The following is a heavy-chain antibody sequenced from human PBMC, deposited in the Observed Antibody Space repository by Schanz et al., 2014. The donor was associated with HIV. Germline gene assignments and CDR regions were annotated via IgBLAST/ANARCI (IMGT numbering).Heavy chain of an antibody. J-gene: IGHJ4*02. CDR1: GFSFDDCA. CDR3: ARDNRGDYCLDY. D-gene: IGHD4-17*01. Sequence: EVHLVESGGGWVQPGRSLRLSCTASGFSFDDCAMHWVRQAPGKGLEWVSGISWNSGSIGYADSVRGRFTISRDNSKSTLYLQMNNLRAEDTAVYYCARDNRGDYCLDYWGQGTLVSVSS. V-gene: IGHV3-9*01. CDR2: ISWNSGSI.